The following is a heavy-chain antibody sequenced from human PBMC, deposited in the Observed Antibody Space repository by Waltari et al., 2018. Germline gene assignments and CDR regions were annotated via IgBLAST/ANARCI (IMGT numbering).Heavy chain of an antibody. CDR1: GYTFTSYC. CDR2: INPSGGST. J-gene: IGHJ5*02. D-gene: IGHD2-8*01. Sequence: QVQLVQSGAEVKKPGASVKVSCKASGYTFTSYCMHWVRQHPGQGLEWMGIINPSGGSTSYAQKFQGRVTMTRDTSTSTVYMELSSLRSEDTAVYYCARDLLRARTSFVLGGWFDPWGQGTLVTVSS. CDR3: ARDLLRARTSFVLGGWFDP. V-gene: IGHV1-46*01.